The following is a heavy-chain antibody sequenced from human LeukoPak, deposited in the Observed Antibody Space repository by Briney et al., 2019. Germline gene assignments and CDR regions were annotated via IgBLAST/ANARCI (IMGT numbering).Heavy chain of an antibody. CDR2: IASDGSST. D-gene: IGHD2-15*01. CDR3: ARDAYCRGGSCHRAFDI. V-gene: IGHV3-74*01. J-gene: IGHJ3*02. CDR1: GFTFSSYW. Sequence: PGGSLRLSCAASGFTFSSYWMNWVRQAPGKGLVWVSRIASDGSSTTYADSVKGRFSISRDDAKNMVYLQMSSLRAEDTAVYYCARDAYCRGGSCHRAFDIWGQGTMVTVSS.